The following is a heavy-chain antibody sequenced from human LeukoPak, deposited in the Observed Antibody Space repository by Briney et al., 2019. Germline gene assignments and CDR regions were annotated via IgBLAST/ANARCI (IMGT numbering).Heavy chain of an antibody. CDR1: GGSISSYY. J-gene: IGHJ4*02. CDR3: ARHDGIAVAGLDY. V-gene: IGHV4-59*08. CDR2: IYYSGST. D-gene: IGHD6-19*01. Sequence: KASETLSLTCTVSGGSISSYYWSWIRQPPGKGLEWIGYIYYSGSTNYNPSLKSRVTISVGTSKNQFSLKLSSVTAADTAVYYCARHDGIAVAGLDYWAREPWSPSPQ.